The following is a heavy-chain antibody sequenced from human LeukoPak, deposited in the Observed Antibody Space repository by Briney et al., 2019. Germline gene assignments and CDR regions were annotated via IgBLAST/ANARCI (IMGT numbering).Heavy chain of an antibody. V-gene: IGHV4-59*01. D-gene: IGHD3-10*01. CDR1: GGSISSYY. CDR3: ARESRRAITMVRGVSNYFDY. J-gene: IGHJ4*02. CDR2: IYYSGST. Sequence: SETLSLTCTVSGGSISSYYWSWIRQPPGEGLEWIGYIYYSGSTNYNPSLKSRVTISVDTSKNQFSLKLSSVTAADTAVYYCARESRRAITMVRGVSNYFDYWGQGTLVTVSS.